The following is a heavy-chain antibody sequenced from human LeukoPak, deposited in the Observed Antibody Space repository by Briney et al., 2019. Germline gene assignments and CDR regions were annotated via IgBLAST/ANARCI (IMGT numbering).Heavy chain of an antibody. J-gene: IGHJ6*02. CDR3: ASVKIVWFREPPSYGMDV. D-gene: IGHD3-10*01. V-gene: IGHV3-30-3*01. CDR1: GFTFSSYA. CDR2: ISYDGSNK. Sequence: PGGSLRLSCAASGFTFSSYAMHWVRQAPGKGLEWVAVISYDGSNKYYADSVKGRFTISRDNSKNTLYLQMNSLRAEDTAVYYCASVKIVWFREPPSYGMDVWGQGTTVTVSS.